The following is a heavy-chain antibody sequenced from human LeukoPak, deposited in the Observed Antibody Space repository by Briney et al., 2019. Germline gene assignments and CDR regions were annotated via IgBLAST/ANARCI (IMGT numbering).Heavy chain of an antibody. J-gene: IGHJ4*02. CDR1: GGSIGSYY. V-gene: IGHV4-59*08. CDR2: VYNSGST. Sequence: SETLSPTCTVSGGSIGSYYWAWIRQPPGKGLEWIGYVYNSGSTNYNPSLKSRVTISIDTSKNQFSLKLSSVTAADTAVYYCARVSGDYIDYWGQGTLVTVSS. CDR3: ARVSGDYIDY. D-gene: IGHD4-17*01.